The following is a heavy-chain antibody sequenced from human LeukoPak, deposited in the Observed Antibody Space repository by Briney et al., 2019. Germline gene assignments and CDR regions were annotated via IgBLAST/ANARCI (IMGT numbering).Heavy chain of an antibody. V-gene: IGHV3-9*01. J-gene: IGHJ4*02. CDR2: ISWNSGSI. Sequence: GGSLRLSCAASGFTFDDYAMHWVRQAPGKGLEWVSGISWNSGSIGYADSVKGRFTISRDNSKNTLYLQMNSLRAEDTAVYYCARAAKVTYYYDSSGYYYHDYWGQGTLVTVSS. D-gene: IGHD3-22*01. CDR3: ARAAKVTYYYDSSGYYYHDY. CDR1: GFTFDDYA.